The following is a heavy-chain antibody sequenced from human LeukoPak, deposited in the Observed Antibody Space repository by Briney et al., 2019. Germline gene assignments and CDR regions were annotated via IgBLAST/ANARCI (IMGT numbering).Heavy chain of an antibody. V-gene: IGHV4-59*01. CDR1: GGSISSYY. J-gene: IGHJ4*02. Sequence: PSETLSLTCTVSGGSISSYYWSWIRQPAGKGLEWIGYIYYSGSTNYNPSLKSRVTISVDTSKNQFSLKLSSVTAADTAVYYCARNKYYYDSSGLDIDYWGQGTLVTVSS. CDR2: IYYSGST. CDR3: ARNKYYYDSSGLDIDY. D-gene: IGHD3-22*01.